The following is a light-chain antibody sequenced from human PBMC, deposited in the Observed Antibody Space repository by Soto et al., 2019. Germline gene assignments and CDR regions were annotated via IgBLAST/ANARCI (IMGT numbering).Light chain of an antibody. V-gene: IGLV2-23*01. CDR2: EGT. J-gene: IGLJ3*02. Sequence: QSALTQPASVSGSPGQSVTISCTGSSSDVGTYDLVSWYQQHPGKAPQILIYEGTKRPSGVSNRFSGSKSGNTASLTISGLQAEDEADYFCCSYAGFSTLVFGGGTKLTVL. CDR3: CSYAGFSTLV. CDR1: SSDVGTYDL.